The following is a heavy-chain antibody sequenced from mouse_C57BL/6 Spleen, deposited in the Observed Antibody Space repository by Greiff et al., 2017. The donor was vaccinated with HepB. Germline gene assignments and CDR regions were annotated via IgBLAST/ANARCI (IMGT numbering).Heavy chain of an antibody. Sequence: EVQLQQSGGDLVKPGGSLKLSCAASGFTFSSYGMSWVRQTPDKRLEWVATISSGGSYTYYPDSVKGRFTISRDNAKNTLYLQMSSLKSEDTAMYYCARGTEGGFDYWGQGTTLTVSS. V-gene: IGHV5-6*01. CDR1: GFTFSSYG. D-gene: IGHD3-3*01. CDR2: ISSGGSYT. CDR3: ARGTEGGFDY. J-gene: IGHJ2*01.